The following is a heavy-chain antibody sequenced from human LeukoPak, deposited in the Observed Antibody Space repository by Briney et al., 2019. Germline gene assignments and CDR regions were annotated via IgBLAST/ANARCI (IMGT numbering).Heavy chain of an antibody. D-gene: IGHD5-18*01. J-gene: IGHJ4*02. CDR2: INHSGST. CDR3: ARGRPRRGYSYGYNPHTFDY. V-gene: IGHV4-34*01. Sequence: KPSEILSLTCAVYGGSFSGYYWSWIRQPPGKGLEWIGEINHSGSTNYNPSLKSRVTISVDTSKNQFSLKLSSVTAADTAVYYCARGRPRRGYSYGYNPHTFDYWGQGTLVTVSS. CDR1: GGSFSGYY.